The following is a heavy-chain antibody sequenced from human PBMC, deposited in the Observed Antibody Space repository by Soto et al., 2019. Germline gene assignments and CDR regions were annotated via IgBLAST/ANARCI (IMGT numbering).Heavy chain of an antibody. Sequence: PSETLSLTCTVSGGSISSGGYYWSWIRQHPGKGLEWIGYIYYSGSTYYNPSLKSRVTISVDTSQNQVSLRLNSVTAADTAVYYCTRVGGYYGDYPNFDYWGQGALVTVSS. D-gene: IGHD4-17*01. CDR3: TRVGGYYGDYPNFDY. V-gene: IGHV4-31*03. CDR2: IYYSGST. J-gene: IGHJ4*02. CDR1: GGSISSGGYY.